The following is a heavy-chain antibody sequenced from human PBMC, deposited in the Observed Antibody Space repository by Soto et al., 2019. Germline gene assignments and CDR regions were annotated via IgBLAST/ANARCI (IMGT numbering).Heavy chain of an antibody. CDR1: GFTFSNFA. J-gene: IGHJ4*02. Sequence: EVQLSQSGGGLVQPGGSLRLSCAASGFTFSNFAMRWFRQAPGKGLEWVSDISGSGGSTYYAESVKGRFTISRDNSKNTLFLQMNSLRVEDTAVYYCAKDIVAVGGYETFDFWGQGTMVTVSS. D-gene: IGHD5-12*01. V-gene: IGHV3-23*01. CDR3: AKDIVAVGGYETFDF. CDR2: ISGSGGST.